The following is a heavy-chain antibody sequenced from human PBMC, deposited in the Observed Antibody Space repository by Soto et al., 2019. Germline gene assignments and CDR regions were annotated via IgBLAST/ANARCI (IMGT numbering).Heavy chain of an antibody. D-gene: IGHD2-15*01. CDR1: GFTFSSYG. Sequence: QVQLVESGGGVVQPGRSLRLSCAASGFTFSSYGMHWVRQAPGKGLEWVAVISYDGSNKYYADSVKGRFTISRDNSKNTLYLQMNSLRAEDTAVYYCANDGVEYCSGGSCYYFDYWGQGTLVTVSS. CDR2: ISYDGSNK. J-gene: IGHJ4*02. V-gene: IGHV3-30*18. CDR3: ANDGVEYCSGGSCYYFDY.